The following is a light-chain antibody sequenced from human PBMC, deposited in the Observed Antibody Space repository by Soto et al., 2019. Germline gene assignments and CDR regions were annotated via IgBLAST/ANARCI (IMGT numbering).Light chain of an antibody. V-gene: IGKV2D-29*01. CDR3: QQYYNIPWT. Sequence: DIVMTQTPLSLYVTPGQPASISCKSTQSLLHRDGKTFLYWYLQKPGQPPKLLIYWASTRESGVPDRFSGSGSGTDFTLTISSLQAEDVALYYCQQYYNIPWTFGQGTKVDIK. CDR2: WAS. CDR1: QSLLHRDGKTF. J-gene: IGKJ1*01.